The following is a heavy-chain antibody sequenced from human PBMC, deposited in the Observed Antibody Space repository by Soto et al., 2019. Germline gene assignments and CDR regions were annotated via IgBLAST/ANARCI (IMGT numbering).Heavy chain of an antibody. CDR1: GGSFSGYY. D-gene: IGHD6-6*01. CDR3: ARERPDGARLDP. J-gene: IGHJ5*02. CDR2: IYHSGST. V-gene: IGHV4-34*09. Sequence: TSETLSLTCAVYGGSFSGYYWTWIRQPPGKGLEWIGYIYHSGSTYYNPSLKSRVTISVDTSKNQFSLKLGSVTAADTAVYYCARERPDGARLDPWGQGTLVTVSS.